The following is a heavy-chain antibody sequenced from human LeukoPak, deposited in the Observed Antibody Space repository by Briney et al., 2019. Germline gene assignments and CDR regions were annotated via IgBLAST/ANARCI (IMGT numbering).Heavy chain of an antibody. CDR1: GYTFTSYD. Sequence: ASVNVSCKASGYTFTSYDINWVRQATGQGLEWMGWMNPNSGNTGYAQKFQGRVTITRNTSISTAYMELSSLRSEDTAVYYCARGAALVGATGYYYYMDVWGKGTTVTVSS. CDR3: ARGAALVGATGYYYYMDV. V-gene: IGHV1-8*01. J-gene: IGHJ6*03. CDR2: MNPNSGNT. D-gene: IGHD1-26*01.